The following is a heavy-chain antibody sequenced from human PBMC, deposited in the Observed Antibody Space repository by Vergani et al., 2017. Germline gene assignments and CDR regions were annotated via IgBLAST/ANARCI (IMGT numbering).Heavy chain of an antibody. CDR2: IRSKANSYAT. D-gene: IGHD1-26*01. J-gene: IGHJ4*02. CDR1: GFTFSGSA. Sequence: EVQLLESGGGLVQPGGSLRLSCAASGFTFSGSAMHWVRQASGKGLEWVGRIRSKANSYATAYAASVKGRFTISRDDSKNTAYLQMNSLKTEDTAVYYCTRRGSWGADFDYWGQGTLVTVSS. V-gene: IGHV3-73*01. CDR3: TRRGSWGADFDY.